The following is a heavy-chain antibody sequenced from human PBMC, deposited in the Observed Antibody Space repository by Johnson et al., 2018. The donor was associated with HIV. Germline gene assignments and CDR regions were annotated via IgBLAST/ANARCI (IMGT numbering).Heavy chain of an antibody. CDR1: GFIFDDYA. D-gene: IGHD3-10*02. CDR3: AKCGKLLWSGDNDGFDI. V-gene: IGHV3-9*01. Sequence: VQLVESGGGLVQPGRSLRLSCAASGFIFDDYAMHWVRQVPGTGPEWVPGINWNGGSRGHADSVTGRSTISRDNTKNSLYLQMNTLRVEDTALYYCAKCGKLLWSGDNDGFDIWGQGTMVTVSS. CDR2: INWNGGSR. J-gene: IGHJ3*02.